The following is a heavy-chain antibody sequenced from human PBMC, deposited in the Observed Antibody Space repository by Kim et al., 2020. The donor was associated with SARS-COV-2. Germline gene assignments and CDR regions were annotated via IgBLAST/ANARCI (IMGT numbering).Heavy chain of an antibody. V-gene: IGHV4-4*02. CDR1: GGSISSSNW. CDR3: AVRVLRYFDWLFY. J-gene: IGHJ4*02. Sequence: SETLSLTCAVSGGSISSSNWWSWVRQPPGKGLEWIGEIYHSGSTNYNPSLKSRVTISVDKSKNQFSLKLSSVTAADTAVYYCAVRVLRYFDWLFYWGQGTLVTVSS. D-gene: IGHD3-9*01. CDR2: IYHSGST.